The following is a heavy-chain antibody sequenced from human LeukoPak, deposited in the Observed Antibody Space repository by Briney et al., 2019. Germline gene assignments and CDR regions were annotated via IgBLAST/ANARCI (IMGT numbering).Heavy chain of an antibody. CDR3: ARDRAYDFWSGYYAFDY. Sequence: GGSLRLSCAASGFTVSSNYMSWVRKAPGKGLEWVSDIYSGGSTYYADSVKGRFTISRDNAKNSLYLQMNSLRAEDTAVYYCARDRAYDFWSGYYAFDYWGQGTLVTVSS. CDR1: GFTVSSNY. V-gene: IGHV3-66*01. CDR2: IYSGGST. J-gene: IGHJ4*02. D-gene: IGHD3-3*01.